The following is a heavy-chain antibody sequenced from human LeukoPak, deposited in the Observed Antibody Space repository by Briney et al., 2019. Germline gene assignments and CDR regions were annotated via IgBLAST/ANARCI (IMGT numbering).Heavy chain of an antibody. Sequence: ASVKVSCKASGYTFTSYGISWVRQAPGQGLEWMGWISAYNGNTNYAQKLQGRVTMTEDTSTDTAYMELSSLRSEDTAVYYCATLISDVLLWFGESRTPSWGQGTLVTVSS. V-gene: IGHV1-18*01. CDR2: ISAYNGNT. CDR3: ATLISDVLLWFGESRTPS. CDR1: GYTFTSYG. J-gene: IGHJ5*02. D-gene: IGHD3-10*01.